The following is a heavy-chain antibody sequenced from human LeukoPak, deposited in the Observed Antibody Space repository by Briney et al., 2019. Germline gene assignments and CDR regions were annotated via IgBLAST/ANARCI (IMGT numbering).Heavy chain of an antibody. J-gene: IGHJ4*02. V-gene: IGHV3-74*01. CDR1: GFTFSSYA. CDR3: ARRGDGDYEEDYFDY. Sequence: GGSLRLSCAASGFTFSSYAMSWVRQAPGKGLVWVSRINSDGSSTSYADSVKGRFTISRDNAKNTLYLQMNSLRAEDTAVYYCARRGDGDYEEDYFDYWGQGTLVTVSS. CDR2: INSDGSST. D-gene: IGHD4-17*01.